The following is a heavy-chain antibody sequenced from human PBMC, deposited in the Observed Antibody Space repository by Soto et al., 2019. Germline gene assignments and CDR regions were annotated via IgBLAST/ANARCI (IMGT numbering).Heavy chain of an antibody. CDR1: GFTFSCSA. CDR2: IRSKANSYAT. Sequence: GEALRLSCAASGFTFSCSAMHWFRQSSGKGLQWVGRIRSKANSYATAYAASVKGRFTICRDSAKTAGCLQMNSLKPEDTTVYXCTRLGVGALSVDGMDAWGQGTTVTVSS. D-gene: IGHD1-26*01. J-gene: IGHJ6*02. CDR3: TRLGVGALSVDGMDA. V-gene: IGHV3-73*01.